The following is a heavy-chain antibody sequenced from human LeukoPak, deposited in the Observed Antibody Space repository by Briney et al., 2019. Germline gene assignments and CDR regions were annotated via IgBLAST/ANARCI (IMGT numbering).Heavy chain of an antibody. V-gene: IGHV4-34*01. CDR2: INHSGST. J-gene: IGHJ4*02. CDR3: ARHLTYIVVVPAATID. Sequence: SETLSLTCAVYDGSFSGYYWSWIRQPPGKGLEWIGEINHSGSTNYNPSLKSRVTISVDTSKNQFSLKLSSVTAADTAVYYCARHLTYIVVVPAATIDWGQGTLVTVSS. CDR1: DGSFSGYY. D-gene: IGHD2-2*01.